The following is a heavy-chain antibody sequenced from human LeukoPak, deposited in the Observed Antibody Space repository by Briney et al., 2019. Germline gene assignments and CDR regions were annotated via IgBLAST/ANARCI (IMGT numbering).Heavy chain of an antibody. V-gene: IGHV4-59*01. D-gene: IGHD3-10*01. CDR3: ARERYYGSGSYSPYNWFDP. CDR2: IYYSGST. CDR1: GGSISSYY. J-gene: IGHJ5*02. Sequence: SETLSLTCTVSGGSISSYYWSWIRQSPGKGLEWIGYIYYSGSTNYNPSLKSRVTISVDTSKNQFSLKLSSVTAADTAVYYCARERYYGSGSYSPYNWFDPWGQGTLVTVSS.